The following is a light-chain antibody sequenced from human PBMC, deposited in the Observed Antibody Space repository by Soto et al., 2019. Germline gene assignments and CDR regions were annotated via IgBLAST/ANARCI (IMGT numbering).Light chain of an antibody. CDR3: QQYDNWPRT. Sequence: IVMTQSPATMSVSPGERVSLSCRASQSISSNLAWYQQKPGQAPRLLISGASTRATGIPARFSGSGSGTEFTLTISSLQSEDFAIYSCQQYDNWPRTFGQGTKLEIE. CDR2: GAS. V-gene: IGKV3-15*01. J-gene: IGKJ1*01. CDR1: QSISSN.